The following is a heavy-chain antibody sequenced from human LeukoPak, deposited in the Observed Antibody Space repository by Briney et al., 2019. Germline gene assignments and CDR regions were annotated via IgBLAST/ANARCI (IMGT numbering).Heavy chain of an antibody. CDR2: IYYSGST. V-gene: IGHV4-59*01. Sequence: SETLSLTCTVSGGSISSYYWSWIRQPPGKGLEWIGYIYYSGSTNYNPSLKSRVTISIDTSKNQFSLRLSSVTAADTAVYYCARVTGYMIEDYFDYWGQGTLVTVSS. D-gene: IGHD3-22*01. CDR1: GGSISSYY. CDR3: ARVTGYMIEDYFDY. J-gene: IGHJ4*02.